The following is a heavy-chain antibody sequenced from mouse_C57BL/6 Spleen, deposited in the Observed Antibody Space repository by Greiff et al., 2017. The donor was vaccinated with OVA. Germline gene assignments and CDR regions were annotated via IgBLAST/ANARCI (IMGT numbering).Heavy chain of an antibody. V-gene: IGHV1-61*01. CDR2: IYPSDSET. CDR3: ARSGTTVVSPYYFDY. D-gene: IGHD1-1*01. J-gene: IGHJ2*01. CDR1: GYTFTSYW. Sequence: QVQLQQSVSELVRPGSSVKLSCKASGYTFTSYWMDWVKQRPGQGLEWIGNIYPSDSETHYNQKFKDKATLTVDKSSSTAYMQLSSLTSEDSAVYYCARSGTTVVSPYYFDYWGQGTTLTVSS.